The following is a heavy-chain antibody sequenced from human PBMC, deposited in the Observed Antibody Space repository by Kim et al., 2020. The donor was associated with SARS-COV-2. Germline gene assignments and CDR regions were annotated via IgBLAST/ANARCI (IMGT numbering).Heavy chain of an antibody. CDR2: INPSGGST. V-gene: IGHV1-46*01. Sequence: ASVKVSCKASGYTFTSYYMHWVRQAPGQGLEWMGIINPSGGSTSYAQKFQGRVTMTRDTSTSTVYMELSSLRSEDTAVYYCARDNDRAPGELLWFGESLYYYGMDVWGQGTTVTVSS. J-gene: IGHJ6*02. D-gene: IGHD3-10*01. CDR3: ARDNDRAPGELLWFGESLYYYGMDV. CDR1: GYTFTSYY.